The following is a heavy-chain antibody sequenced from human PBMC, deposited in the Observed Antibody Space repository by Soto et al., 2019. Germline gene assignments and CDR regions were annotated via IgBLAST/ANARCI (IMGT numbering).Heavy chain of an antibody. CDR1: GVSFNNNG. V-gene: IGHV1-69*01. Sequence: QVQLVQSGAEVKKPGSSVKVSCKTSGVSFNNNGIGWVRQAPGHGLEWMGGVSPPFRTSNYARKFQGRISITADASTGTVNMELSSLTSEDPAQYYCAGVFYYGSGSYSLYGMDVWGQGTTVTVSS. D-gene: IGHD3-10*01. CDR3: AGVFYYGSGSYSLYGMDV. CDR2: VSPPFRTS. J-gene: IGHJ6*02.